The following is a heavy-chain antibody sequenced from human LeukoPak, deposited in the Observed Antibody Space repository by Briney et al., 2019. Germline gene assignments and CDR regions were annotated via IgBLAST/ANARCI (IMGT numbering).Heavy chain of an antibody. CDR1: EFTISSNS. V-gene: IGHV3-53*01. CDR3: ATESYGGA. D-gene: IGHD1-26*01. Sequence: GGSLSLSCAASEFTISSNSMSWVRQAPGKGLEWVSVTYSSGSTHYADSVKGRFTISRDSSKNTLYLQMNSLIAEDTAVYYCATESYGGAWGQGTLVTVSS. CDR2: TYSSGST. J-gene: IGHJ4*02.